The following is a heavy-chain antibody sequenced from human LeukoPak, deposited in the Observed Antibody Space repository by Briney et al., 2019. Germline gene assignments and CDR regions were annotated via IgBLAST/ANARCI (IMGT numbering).Heavy chain of an antibody. J-gene: IGHJ4*02. Sequence: GGSLRLSCAASGFSFRTSTMNWVRQAPGKGLELVSSITSRGAYMFHVDSVQGRFTISRDNANNSLFPQLSSLRAEDTAVYYCARGGGSLNFWGQGILVTVSP. CDR3: ARGGGSLNF. CDR1: GFSFRTST. D-gene: IGHD1-26*01. V-gene: IGHV3-21*06. CDR2: ITSRGAYM.